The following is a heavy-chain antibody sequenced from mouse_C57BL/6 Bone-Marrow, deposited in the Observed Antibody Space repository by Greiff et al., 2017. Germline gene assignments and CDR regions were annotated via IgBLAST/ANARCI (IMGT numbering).Heavy chain of an antibody. CDR2: IYPGSGNT. D-gene: IGHD2-10*02. CDR1: GYSFASYY. CDR3: AQDVEGYGNYYAMDY. J-gene: IGHJ4*01. Sequence: QVQLQQSGPELVKPGASVKISCKASGYSFASYYIHWVKQRPGQGLEWIGWIYPGSGNTKYNEKFKGKATLTADTSSSTAYMQLSSLTSEDSAVYYCAQDVEGYGNYYAMDYWGQGTSVTVSS. V-gene: IGHV1-66*01.